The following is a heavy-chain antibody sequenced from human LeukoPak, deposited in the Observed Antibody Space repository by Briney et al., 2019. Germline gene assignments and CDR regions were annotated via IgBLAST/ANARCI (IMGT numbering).Heavy chain of an antibody. CDR1: GGSFSGYY. V-gene: IGHV4-34*01. J-gene: IGHJ4*02. CDR3: ASRWLRGDY. D-gene: IGHD5-12*01. Sequence: SETLSLTCAVYGGSFSGYYWSWIRQPPGKGLEWIGEINHSGSTNYNPSLKSRVTISVDTSKNQFSLKLSSVTAADTAVHYCASRWLRGDYWGQGTLVTVSS. CDR2: INHSGST.